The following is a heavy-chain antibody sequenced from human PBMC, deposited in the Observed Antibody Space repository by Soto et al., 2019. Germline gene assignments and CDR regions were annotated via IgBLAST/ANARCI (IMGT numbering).Heavy chain of an antibody. CDR3: ARGRWMATILDWFDP. D-gene: IGHD5-12*01. Sequence: QVQLVQSGAEVKKPGSSVKVSCKASGGTFSSYTISWVRQAPGQGLEWMGRIIPILGIANYAQKFQGRVTITADKSTSTADRELSSLRSEDTAVYYCARGRWMATILDWFDPWGQGTLVTVSS. CDR1: GGTFSSYT. CDR2: IIPILGIA. J-gene: IGHJ5*02. V-gene: IGHV1-69*02.